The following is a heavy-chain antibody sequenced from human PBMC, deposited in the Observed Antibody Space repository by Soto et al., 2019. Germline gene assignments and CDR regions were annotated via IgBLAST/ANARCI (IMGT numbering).Heavy chain of an antibody. D-gene: IGHD7-27*01. CDR1: GFTFSIFA. CDR3: AKEVSLGSTVDLGY. V-gene: IGHV3-23*01. Sequence: GGSLRLSCAASGFTFSIFAMSWVRQSPGKGLEWVSTISGSGGSTYYADAVKGRFTISRDNSTGTLYLQMKSLRVEDTAIYYCAKEVSLGSTVDLGYWGQGALVTVSS. CDR2: ISGSGGST. J-gene: IGHJ4*02.